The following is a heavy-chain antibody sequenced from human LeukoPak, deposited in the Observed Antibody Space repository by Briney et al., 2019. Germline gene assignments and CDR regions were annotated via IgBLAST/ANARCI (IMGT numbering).Heavy chain of an antibody. CDR1: GYSMSSGYY. CDR3: ARGGEWELQYFDY. Sequence: PSETLSLTCAVSGYSMSSGYYWGGIRQPPAKGLEWIGSIYRSGSTYHNPSLKSRITISVDTSKNQFSLKLSSVTAADTALYYCARGGEWELQYFDYWGQGTLVTVSS. D-gene: IGHD1-26*01. J-gene: IGHJ4*02. CDR2: IYRSGST. V-gene: IGHV4-38-2*01.